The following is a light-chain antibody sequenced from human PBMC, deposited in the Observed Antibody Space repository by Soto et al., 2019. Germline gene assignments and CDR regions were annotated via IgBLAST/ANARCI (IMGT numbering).Light chain of an antibody. Sequence: DIQMTQSPSSLSASVGDRVTITCRASQSISSYLNWYQQKPGKAPKLLIYAASSLQSGVPSRFSGRGSGTDFTLTISILQPEDFATYYCQQSYSTPRTFGGGTKGDIK. J-gene: IGKJ4*01. V-gene: IGKV1-39*01. CDR3: QQSYSTPRT. CDR1: QSISSY. CDR2: AAS.